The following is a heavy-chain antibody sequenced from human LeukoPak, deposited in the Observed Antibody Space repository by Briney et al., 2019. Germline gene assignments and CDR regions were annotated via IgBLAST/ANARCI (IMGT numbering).Heavy chain of an antibody. D-gene: IGHD5-24*01. CDR3: ARPRDGYCDY. J-gene: IGHJ4*02. Sequence: GESLQISCQTSGYSFTSYWIGWVRQMPGQGLEWMGIIFPGDSDTRYSPSFQGQVTISADKSITTAFLQWSSLKASDTAMYYCARPRDGYCDYWGQGTLVTVSS. CDR2: IFPGDSDT. CDR1: GYSFTSYW. V-gene: IGHV5-51*01.